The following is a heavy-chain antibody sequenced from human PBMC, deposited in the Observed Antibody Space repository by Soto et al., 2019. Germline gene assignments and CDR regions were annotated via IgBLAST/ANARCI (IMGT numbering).Heavy chain of an antibody. D-gene: IGHD3-10*01. Sequence: QVQLVQSGAEVKKPGSSVKVSCKASGGIFSTYAISWLRQAPGQGLEWKGGIIPLFGTPNYAQRFQGRATITADESTSTAYMELSRLRSEDTAVYYCARDRDDYGSGNYYNRIDFWGQGTLVTVSS. CDR1: GGIFSTYA. CDR3: ARDRDDYGSGNYYNRIDF. J-gene: IGHJ4*02. CDR2: IIPLFGTP. V-gene: IGHV1-69*01.